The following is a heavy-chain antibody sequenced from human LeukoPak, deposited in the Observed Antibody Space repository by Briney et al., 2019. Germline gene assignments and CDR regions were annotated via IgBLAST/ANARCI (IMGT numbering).Heavy chain of an antibody. CDR2: INHSGNT. D-gene: IGHD1-26*01. Sequence: SKTLSLTCAVYGGSFTIYSWTWIRQSPGKGLEWIGEINHSGNTNYNPSLKSRVTISVDTSKNQFSLQVTSVTAADTAVYYCARDEWELLAFDIWGQGTMVTVSS. V-gene: IGHV4-34*01. CDR3: ARDEWELLAFDI. CDR1: GGSFTIYS. J-gene: IGHJ3*02.